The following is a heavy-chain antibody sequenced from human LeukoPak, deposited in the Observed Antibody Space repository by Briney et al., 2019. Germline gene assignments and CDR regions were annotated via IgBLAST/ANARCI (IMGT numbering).Heavy chain of an antibody. V-gene: IGHV3-21*01. CDR2: ISSSSSYI. J-gene: IGHJ4*02. CDR1: GFTFSIYS. Sequence: GGSLRLSCVTSGFTFSIYSMNWVRQAPGKGLEWVSSISSSSSYIYYADSVKGRFTISRDNAKNSLYLQMNSLRAEDTAVYYCARDDDSSGYYYWGQGTLVTVSS. D-gene: IGHD3-22*01. CDR3: ARDDDSSGYYY.